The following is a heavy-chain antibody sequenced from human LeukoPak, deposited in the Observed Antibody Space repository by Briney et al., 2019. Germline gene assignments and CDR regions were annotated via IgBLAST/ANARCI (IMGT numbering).Heavy chain of an antibody. CDR1: GFTFDDYG. J-gene: IGHJ5*02. Sequence: PGGSLRLSCAASGFTFDDYGMSWVRXXPGKXXEWVSXIKWXGXSTGYADSVKGRFTISRDNAKNSLYLQMNSLRAEDTALYYCARGSIAALGTPGRFDPWGQGTLVTVSS. V-gene: IGHV3-20*04. CDR3: ARGSIAALGTPGRFDP. D-gene: IGHD6-13*01. CDR2: IKWXGXST.